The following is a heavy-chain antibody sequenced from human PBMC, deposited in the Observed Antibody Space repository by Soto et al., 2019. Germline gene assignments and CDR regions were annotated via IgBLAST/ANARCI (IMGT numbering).Heavy chain of an antibody. Sequence: ASVKVSCKASGGTFSSYAISWVRQAPGQGLEWMGGIIPIFGTANYAQKFQGRVTITADESTSTAYMELSSLRSEDTAVYYCHAPFTIFVGHSYYYYGMDVWGQGTTVTVSS. CDR3: HAPFTIFVGHSYYYYGMDV. V-gene: IGHV1-69*13. CDR2: IIPIFGTA. J-gene: IGHJ6*02. CDR1: GGTFSSYA. D-gene: IGHD3-3*01.